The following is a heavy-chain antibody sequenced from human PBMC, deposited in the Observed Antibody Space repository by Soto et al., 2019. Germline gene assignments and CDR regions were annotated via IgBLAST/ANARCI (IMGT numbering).Heavy chain of an antibody. J-gene: IGHJ6*02. CDR2: ITSSGSTI. D-gene: IGHD3-16*02. Sequence: EVKMVESGGGLVQPGGSLSLSCEVSGFTLSTYSMNWVRQAPGKGLEWVSFITSSGSTIYYADSVKGRFTVSRDNAKNSLFLQMTSLRDEDTAVYYCARVAIASGGVIAVTYALDVWGQGTTVTVSS. CDR1: GFTLSTYS. V-gene: IGHV3-48*02. CDR3: ARVAIASGGVIAVTYALDV.